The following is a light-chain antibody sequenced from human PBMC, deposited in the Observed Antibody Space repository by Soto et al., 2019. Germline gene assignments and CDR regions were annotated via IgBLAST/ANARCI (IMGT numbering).Light chain of an antibody. CDR1: QDISHF. J-gene: IGKJ5*01. Sequence: DIKLNKSPSTLSAYLGERVTITCRSSQDISHFLNWYQQKPGKAPKLLIYDASNLQTGVPSRFSGRGSGTDFTFTISSLQPDDSGTYYCQQYDDLPITFGQGTLLE. CDR2: DAS. CDR3: QQYDDLPIT. V-gene: IGKV1-33*01.